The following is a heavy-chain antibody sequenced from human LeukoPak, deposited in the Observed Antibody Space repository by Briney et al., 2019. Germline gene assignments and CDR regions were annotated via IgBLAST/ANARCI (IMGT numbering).Heavy chain of an antibody. J-gene: IGHJ4*02. D-gene: IGHD1-26*01. CDR2: IKSKTDGGTT. Sequence: PGGSLRLSCAASGFTFSNAWMSWVRQAPGKGLEWVGRIKSKTDGGTTDYAAPVRGRFTISRDDSKNTLYLQMNSLKTEDTAVYYCTTERGAINYFDYWGQGTLVTVSS. V-gene: IGHV3-15*01. CDR3: TTERGAINYFDY. CDR1: GFTFSNAW.